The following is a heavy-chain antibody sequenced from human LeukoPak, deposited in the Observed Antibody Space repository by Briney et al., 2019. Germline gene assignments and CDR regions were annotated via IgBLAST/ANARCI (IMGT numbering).Heavy chain of an antibody. CDR2: INTHKGNT. V-gene: IGHV1-18*04. CDR1: SSTFSTYG. J-gene: IGHJ4*02. Sequence: ASVTVSCKTSSSTFSTYGITRVRQAPGQGLEWMGWINTHKGNTYYAREFQDRVSMTTDASTTTAYMELRSLRSDDTAIYYCATYYSGSGSFTTQFDHWGQGILVTVSS. CDR3: ATYYSGSGSFTTQFDH. D-gene: IGHD3-10*01.